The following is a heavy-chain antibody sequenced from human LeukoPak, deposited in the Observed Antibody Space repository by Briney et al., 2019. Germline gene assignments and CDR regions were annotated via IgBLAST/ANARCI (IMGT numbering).Heavy chain of an antibody. CDR1: GGTFSSYA. D-gene: IGHD2-2*01. V-gene: IGHV1-69*13. J-gene: IGHJ5*02. Sequence: ASVKVSCKAPGGTFSSYAISWVRQAPGQGLEWMGGIIPIFGTADYAQKFQGRVTITADESTSTAYMELSSLRSEDTAVYYCARMGPAAIVYWFDPWGQGTLVTVSS. CDR2: IIPIFGTA. CDR3: ARMGPAAIVYWFDP.